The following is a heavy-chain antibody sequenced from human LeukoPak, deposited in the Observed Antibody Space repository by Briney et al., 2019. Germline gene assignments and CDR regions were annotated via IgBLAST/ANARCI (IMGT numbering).Heavy chain of an antibody. D-gene: IGHD4-17*01. CDR2: MSYDGNNI. Sequence: PGRSLRLSCAAPGFTFSTYAMHWVRQAPGKGLEWVAVMSYDGNNIYYVDSVKGRFTISRDNSKNTLYLQMTSLRPEDTAVYYCAKEDGDLPDYWGQGTLVAVSS. CDR3: AKEDGDLPDY. V-gene: IGHV3-30-3*01. J-gene: IGHJ4*02. CDR1: GFTFSTYA.